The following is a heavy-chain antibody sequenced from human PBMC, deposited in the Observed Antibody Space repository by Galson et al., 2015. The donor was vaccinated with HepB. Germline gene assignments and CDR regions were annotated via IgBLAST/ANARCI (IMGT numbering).Heavy chain of an antibody. J-gene: IGHJ3*02. Sequence: TLSLTCTVSGGSISSDGYYWNWIRQHPGKGLEWIGYKYYSGRANYTPSLKSRVNIAVDTSKNQFSLNLISVTAADTAVYYCARASQGYDRSGYYRNVVDIWGQGTIVTVSS. CDR1: GGSISSDGYY. V-gene: IGHV4-31*03. CDR2: KYYSGRA. CDR3: ARASQGYDRSGYYRNVVDI. D-gene: IGHD3-22*01.